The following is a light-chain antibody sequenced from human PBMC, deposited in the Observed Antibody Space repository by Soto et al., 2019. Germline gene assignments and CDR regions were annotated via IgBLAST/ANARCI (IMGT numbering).Light chain of an antibody. V-gene: IGKV3-15*01. J-gene: IGKJ1*01. CDR3: QQYFEWPPMT. Sequence: EVVMTQSPATLSVSPGERATLSCRASETVATNLAWYQQKPDQAARLLISGASTRAAGISDRFRGSGSGTEFTLTIGSLRAEDSTIYYCQQYFEWPPMTFGQVTKVDIK. CDR2: GAS. CDR1: ETVATN.